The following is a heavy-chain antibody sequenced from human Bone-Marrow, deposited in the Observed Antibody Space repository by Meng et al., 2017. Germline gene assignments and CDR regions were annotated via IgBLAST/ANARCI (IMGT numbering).Heavy chain of an antibody. CDR3: AREEGGYDYGYDFDY. CDR1: GGSISSGSYY. D-gene: IGHD3-22*01. Sequence: SETLSLTCTVSGGSISSGSYYWSWIRPPAGQGLVWIGRIYTSGSTNYNPSLKSRFTISVDTSKNQFSLKLSSVTAADTAVYYCAREEGGYDYGYDFDYWGQGTRVTVSS. V-gene: IGHV4-61*02. J-gene: IGHJ4*02. CDR2: IYTSGST.